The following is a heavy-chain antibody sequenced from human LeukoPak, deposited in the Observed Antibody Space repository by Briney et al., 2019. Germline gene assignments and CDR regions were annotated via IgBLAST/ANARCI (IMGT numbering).Heavy chain of an antibody. CDR3: ARVGFGYYGSGSLNY. J-gene: IGHJ4*02. Sequence: SETLSLTCAVYGGSFSGYYWSWIRQPPGKGLEWIGEINHSGSTNCNPSLKSRVTISVDTSKNQFSLKLSSVTAADTAVYYCARVGFGYYGSGSLNYWGQGTLVTVSS. CDR1: GGSFSGYY. D-gene: IGHD3-10*01. V-gene: IGHV4-34*01. CDR2: INHSGST.